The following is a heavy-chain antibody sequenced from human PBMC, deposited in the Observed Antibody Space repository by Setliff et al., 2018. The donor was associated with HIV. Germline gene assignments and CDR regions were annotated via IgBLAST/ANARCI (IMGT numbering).Heavy chain of an antibody. CDR2: IIPIFGIP. Sequence: SVKVSCKASGGTFSIYAISWVRQAPGQGLEWMGGIIPIFGIPNYAQKFQGRVTITADESTSTAYMELSSLRSEDTAVYYCARARGNYYGSGKVYYYYYYMDVWGKGTTVTVSS. J-gene: IGHJ6*03. CDR1: GGTFSIYA. CDR3: ARARGNYYGSGKVYYYYYYMDV. D-gene: IGHD3-10*01. V-gene: IGHV1-69*13.